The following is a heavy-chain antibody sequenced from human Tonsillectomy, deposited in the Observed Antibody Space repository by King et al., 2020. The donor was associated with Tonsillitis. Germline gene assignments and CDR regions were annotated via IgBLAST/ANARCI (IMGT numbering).Heavy chain of an antibody. CDR2: IKSDTGGT. V-gene: IGHV1-2*02. J-gene: IGHJ4*02. Sequence: VQLVESGAEVKKPGASVKVSCQASGYTFTDYYIHWVRQAPGQGLEWMGWIKSDTGGTKFGQKFQGRVTMTRDTSISTAYMELTSLRSDDTAVYYCARDFCGETSCYPYDSWGQGTQVTVSS. D-gene: IGHD2-2*01. CDR1: GYTFTDYY. CDR3: ARDFCGETSCYPYDS.